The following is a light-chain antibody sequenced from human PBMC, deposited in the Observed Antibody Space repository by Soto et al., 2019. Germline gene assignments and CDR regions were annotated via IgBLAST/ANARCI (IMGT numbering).Light chain of an antibody. Sequence: RAPLSXXPSESVSSNYLAWYQQKPGHAPRLLIYGASIRATGIPDRFSGSGSGTDFTLTISRLEPEDFAVYYCQQYVSWVRTFGQGTKVDIK. J-gene: IGKJ1*01. CDR2: GAS. CDR3: QQYVSWVRT. CDR1: ESVSSNY. V-gene: IGKV3-20*01.